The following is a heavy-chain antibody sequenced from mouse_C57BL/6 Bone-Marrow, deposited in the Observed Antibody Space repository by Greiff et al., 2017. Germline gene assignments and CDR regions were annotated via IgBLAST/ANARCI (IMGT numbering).Heavy chain of an antibody. Sequence: QVQLQQPGAELVMPGASVKLSCKASGYTFTSYWMHWVKQRPGQGLEWLGEIDPSDSYTNYHQQFQGKSTLSGDKSSSTAYMQLSSLTSEDSAVYYCARENYGTWYFDVWGTGTTVTVSS. D-gene: IGHD1-1*01. CDR1: GYTFTSYW. V-gene: IGHV1-69*01. CDR2: IDPSDSYT. CDR3: ARENYGTWYFDV. J-gene: IGHJ1*03.